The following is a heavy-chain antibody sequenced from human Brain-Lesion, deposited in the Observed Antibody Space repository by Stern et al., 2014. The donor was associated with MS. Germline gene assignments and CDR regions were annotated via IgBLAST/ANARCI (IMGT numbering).Heavy chain of an antibody. V-gene: IGHV4-39*01. J-gene: IGHJ5*02. CDR2: IYYSGNT. CDR1: GGSVSSTSYA. CDR3: AGEEDIRYCSGGSCTGNWFDP. D-gene: IGHD2-15*01. Sequence: QLVESGPGLVKPSETLSLTCTVAGGSVSSTSYAWAWIRQPPGKGLEWIGTIYYSGNTYYSPSLQSRLTISLDPSTNQFSLPLRSGTAADTAVYYCAGEEDIRYCSGGSCTGNWFDPWGQGTLVTVSS.